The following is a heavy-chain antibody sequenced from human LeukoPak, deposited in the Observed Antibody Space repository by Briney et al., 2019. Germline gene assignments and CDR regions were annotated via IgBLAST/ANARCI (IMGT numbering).Heavy chain of an antibody. CDR1: GFSLSTYA. J-gene: IGHJ4*02. CDR2: IGGGGTNT. V-gene: IGHV3-23*01. Sequence: AGGSLRLSCAASGFSLSTYAMSWVRQAPGKGLEWVSSIGGGGTNTYYADSVKGRFTISRDNSKNTLYLQMNSLRAEDTAVYYCAKQGTGSYLDHWGQGTLVTVSS. D-gene: IGHD2-8*02. CDR3: AKQGTGSYLDH.